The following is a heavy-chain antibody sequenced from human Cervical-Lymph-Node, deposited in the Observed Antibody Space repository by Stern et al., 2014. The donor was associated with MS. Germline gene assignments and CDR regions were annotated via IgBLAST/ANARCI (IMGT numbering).Heavy chain of an antibody. D-gene: IGHD3-10*01. Sequence: VQLVESGAEVKKPGSSVKVSCKASGGTFSSYAISWVRQAPGQELEWMGGIIPIFGTANYAQKCQGRVTITADESTSTAYMELSSLRSEDTAVYYCARGRFAPRDAFDIWGQGTMVTVSS. J-gene: IGHJ3*02. CDR2: IIPIFGTA. CDR3: ARGRFAPRDAFDI. V-gene: IGHV1-69*01. CDR1: GGTFSSYA.